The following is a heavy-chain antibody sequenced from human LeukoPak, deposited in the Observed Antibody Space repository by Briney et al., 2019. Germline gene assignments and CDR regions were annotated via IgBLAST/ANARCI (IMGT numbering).Heavy chain of an antibody. V-gene: IGHV4-59*01. Sequence: SETLSLTCTVSGGSINNYYWSWIRQPPGKGLDWIGYIYYTGNTKYNPSLNSRVTISVDTSKNQFSLELRSVTAADTAVYYCTRVEVHGQSDYWGQGTLVTVSS. CDR1: GGSINNYY. CDR2: IYYTGNT. CDR3: TRVEVHGQSDY. D-gene: IGHD1-1*01. J-gene: IGHJ4*02.